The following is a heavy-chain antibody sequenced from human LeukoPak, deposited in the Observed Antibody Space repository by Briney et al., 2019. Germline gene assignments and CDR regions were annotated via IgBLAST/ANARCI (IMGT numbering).Heavy chain of an antibody. J-gene: IGHJ4*02. CDR2: ISSSSSYI. D-gene: IGHD5-24*01. CDR3: ARAPPRDGYNYGYFDY. V-gene: IGHV3-21*01. Sequence: GGSLRLSCAASGFTFSSYSINWVRQAPGNGLEWVSSISSSSSYIYYADSVKGRFTISRDNAKNSLYLQMNSLRAEDTAVYYCARAPPRDGYNYGYFDYWGQGTLVTVSS. CDR1: GFTFSSYS.